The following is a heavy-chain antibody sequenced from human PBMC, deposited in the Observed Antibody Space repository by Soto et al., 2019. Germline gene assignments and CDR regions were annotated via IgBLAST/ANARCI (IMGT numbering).Heavy chain of an antibody. CDR1: GGSISSGGYY. CDR2: IYYSGST. CDR3: ARTPGIGGDYDY. J-gene: IGHJ4*02. V-gene: IGHV4-31*11. Sequence: SETLSLTCAVSGGSISSGGYYWTWIRQHPGKGLEWIGYIYYSGSTNYNPSLKSRVTISVDTSKNQFSLKLSSVTAADTAVYYCARTPGIGGDYDYWGQGTLVTVSS. D-gene: IGHD4-17*01.